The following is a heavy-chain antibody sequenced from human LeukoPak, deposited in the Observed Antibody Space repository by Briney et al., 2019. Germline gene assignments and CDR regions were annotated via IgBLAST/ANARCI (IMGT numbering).Heavy chain of an antibody. D-gene: IGHD2-15*01. CDR2: ISDDGNNK. V-gene: IGHV3-30*03. CDR3: AGGLLGCSGGSCYPTDY. CDR1: GFTFGDYF. Sequence: GGSLRLSCTPSGFTFGDYFMSWFRQAPGKGLEWVAVISDDGNNKYYVDSVKGRFTISRDNPKNTLYLQMDSLRAEDTAVYYCAGGLLGCSGGSCYPTDYWGQGTLVTVSS. J-gene: IGHJ4*02.